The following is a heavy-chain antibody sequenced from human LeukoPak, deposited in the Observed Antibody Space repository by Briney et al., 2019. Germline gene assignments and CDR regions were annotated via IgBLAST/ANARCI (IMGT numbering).Heavy chain of an antibody. Sequence: PGGSLRLSCTASGFMFGDYAMSWFRQAPGKGLEWVSYISSSGSTIYYADSVKGRFTISRDNSKNTLYLQMNSLRAEDTAVYYCAKWGHYYDSSGYSLPGGFDYWGQGTLVTVSS. D-gene: IGHD3-22*01. V-gene: IGHV3-23*01. CDR1: GFMFGDYA. J-gene: IGHJ4*02. CDR2: ISSSGSTI. CDR3: AKWGHYYDSSGYSLPGGFDY.